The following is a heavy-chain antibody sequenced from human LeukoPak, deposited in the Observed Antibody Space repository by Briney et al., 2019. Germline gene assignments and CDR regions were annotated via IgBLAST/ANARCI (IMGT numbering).Heavy chain of an antibody. D-gene: IGHD6-13*01. CDR1: GYTFTCYY. CDR2: INPNSGGT. J-gene: IGHJ4*02. Sequence: GXSVKVSCKASGYTFTCYYMHWVRQAPGQGLEWMGWINPNSGGTNYAQKFQGRVTMTRDTSISTAYMELSRLRSDDTAVYYCARGRYSSSWYTFWGQGTLVTVSS. V-gene: IGHV1-2*02. CDR3: ARGRYSSSWYTF.